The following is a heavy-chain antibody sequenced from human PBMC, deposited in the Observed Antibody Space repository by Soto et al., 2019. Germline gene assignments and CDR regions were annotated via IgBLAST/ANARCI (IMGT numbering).Heavy chain of an antibody. CDR2: VLPRDSDS. CDR3: VRHENGYNPLDS. Sequence: LWESLKISCKGSGYSFTSYWISWVRQMPGKGLEWMGIVLPRDSDSRYSPSFHGQVTISADKSINTAYLQWSSLKASDTAMYYCVRHENGYNPLDSWGQGTLETVSS. CDR1: GYSFTSYW. D-gene: IGHD5-12*01. J-gene: IGHJ4*02. V-gene: IGHV5-51*01.